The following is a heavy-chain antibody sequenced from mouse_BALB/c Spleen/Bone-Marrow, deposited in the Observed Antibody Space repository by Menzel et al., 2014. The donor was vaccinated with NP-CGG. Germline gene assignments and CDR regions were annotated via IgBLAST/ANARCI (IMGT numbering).Heavy chain of an antibody. Sequence: EVQRVESGGGLVKPGGSLKLSCAASGFTFSSYAMSWVRQPPEKRLEWVAEISSGGSYTYYPDTVTGRLTISRDNAKNTLYLEMSSLRSEDTAMYYCARSPQRDYAMDYWGQGTSVTVSS. V-gene: IGHV5-9-4*01. J-gene: IGHJ4*01. CDR3: ARSPQRDYAMDY. CDR2: ISSGGSYT. CDR1: GFTFSSYA. D-gene: IGHD3-2*02.